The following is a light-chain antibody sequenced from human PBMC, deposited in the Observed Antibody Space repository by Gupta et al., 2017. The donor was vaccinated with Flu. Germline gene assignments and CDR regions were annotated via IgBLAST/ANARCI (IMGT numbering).Light chain of an antibody. CDR3: QQYNTHWT. CDR2: KAS. V-gene: IGKV1-5*03. J-gene: IGKJ1*01. Sequence: DIQMTQSPSTLSASVGDRVTITCRASQSVNNWLAWYQQKPGKAPTLLIYKASTLESGVPSRFSGSGSGTEFTLTISSLQPDDFATYYCQQYNTHWTFGQGTKVEVK. CDR1: QSVNNW.